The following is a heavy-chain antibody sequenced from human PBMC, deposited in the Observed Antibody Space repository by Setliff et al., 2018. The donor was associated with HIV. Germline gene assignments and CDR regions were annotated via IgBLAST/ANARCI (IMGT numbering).Heavy chain of an antibody. CDR3: AKDAGVTGGLYRYYIDA. D-gene: IGHD2-8*01. CDR1: GVSIDKNY. Sequence: SETLSLTCTVSGVSIDKNYWSWVRRPPGKGLEWIGRVYMSGKTNYGPSPKSRVTMSADTSKNQVSLKLTSVTAADTAVYYCAKDAGVTGGLYRYYIDAWGNGTTVTVSS. V-gene: IGHV4-4*07. J-gene: IGHJ6*03. CDR2: VYMSGKT.